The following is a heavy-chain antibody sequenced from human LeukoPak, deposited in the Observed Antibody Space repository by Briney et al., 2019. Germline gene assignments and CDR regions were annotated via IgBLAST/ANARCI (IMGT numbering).Heavy chain of an antibody. CDR2: ISYDGTTE. CDR1: GFTFSNYA. Sequence: HPGRSLRLSCAASGFTFSNYAMHWVRQAPGKGLEWVALISYDGTTEYFADSVKGRFTISRDNSKNTLYLQMNSLRAEDTAVYYCAREEIAIAWDWGQGTLVTVSS. D-gene: IGHD2-2*02. CDR3: AREEIAIAWD. J-gene: IGHJ4*02. V-gene: IGHV3-30-3*01.